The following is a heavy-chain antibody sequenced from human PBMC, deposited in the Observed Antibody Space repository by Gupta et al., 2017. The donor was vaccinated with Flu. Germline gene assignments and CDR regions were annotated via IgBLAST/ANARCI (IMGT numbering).Heavy chain of an antibody. CDR2: IWYDGSNR. V-gene: IGHV3-33*01. CDR3: ARWNLGYCSDTGCHGDALDV. CDR1: GFTFGRHG. D-gene: IGHD2-2*01. J-gene: IGHJ3*01. Sequence: QVQLVESGGGVVQPGRSLRLSCAASGFTFGRHGMHWVRQGPGTGLEWVAIIWYDGSNRYYADSVKGRFTISRDNSKNTVYLEMNSLRAEDTAVYYCARWNLGYCSDTGCHGDALDVWGQGTMVTVST.